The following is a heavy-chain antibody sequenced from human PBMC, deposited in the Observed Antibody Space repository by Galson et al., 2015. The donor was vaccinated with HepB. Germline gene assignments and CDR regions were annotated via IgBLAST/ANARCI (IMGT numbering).Heavy chain of an antibody. D-gene: IGHD5-18*01. CDR3: AKVIPSGYSYGYGLDY. J-gene: IGHJ4*02. V-gene: IGHV3-30*02. CDR1: GFTFSSYG. CDR2: IRYDGSNK. Sequence: SLRLSCAASGFTFSSYGMHWVRQAPGKGLEWVAFIRYDGSNKYYADSVKGRFTISRDNSKNTLYLQMNSLRAEDTAVYYCAKVIPSGYSYGYGLDYWGQGTLVTVSS.